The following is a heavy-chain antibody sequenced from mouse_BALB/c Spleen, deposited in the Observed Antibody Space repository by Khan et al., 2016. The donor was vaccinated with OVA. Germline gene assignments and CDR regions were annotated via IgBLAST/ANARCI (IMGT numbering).Heavy chain of an antibody. CDR1: GYTFTTYT. CDR3: ARSGQLELRGGFPY. CDR2: INPSNDYT. J-gene: IGHJ3*01. V-gene: IGHV1-4*01. D-gene: IGHD3-2*01. Sequence: QVQLKESGAELARPGASVKMSCKTSGYTFTTYTLHWVKQRPGRSLEWIGYINPSNDYTNYNQKFKDKSTLTADKSSSTAYMQLSSLTSEDSAVYYAARSGQLELRGGFPYWGQGTLVTVSA.